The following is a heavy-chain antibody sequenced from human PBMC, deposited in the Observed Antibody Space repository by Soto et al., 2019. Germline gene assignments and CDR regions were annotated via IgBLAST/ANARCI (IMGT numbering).Heavy chain of an antibody. CDR2: ISGSGTNI. J-gene: IGHJ4*02. V-gene: IGHV3-11*04. CDR1: GFSFSEYY. D-gene: IGHD3-9*01. CDR3: ARLVYDILTGYYPEVYFDY. Sequence: GGSLRHSCSASGFSFSEYYMTWVRQAPGKGLEWISYISGSGTNIYYAESVEGRFTISRDNAKNSLYLQMNSLRAEDTAVYYCARLVYDILTGYYPEVYFDYWGQGTLVTVSS.